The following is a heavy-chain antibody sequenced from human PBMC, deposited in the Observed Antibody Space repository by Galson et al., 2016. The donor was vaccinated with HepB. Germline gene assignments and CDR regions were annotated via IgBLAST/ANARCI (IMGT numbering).Heavy chain of an antibody. J-gene: IGHJ4*02. CDR1: GGSIISGSHY. V-gene: IGHV4-61*02. D-gene: IGHD2-2*01. Sequence: TLSLTCTVSGGSIISGSHYWTWIRQPAGKGLEWIGGISTSGTTKYNPSLRSRVTLSADTSKTPLSLKLSSVTASDTAMYYCWRMPDSWGQATLGTVSS. CDR3: WRMPDS. CDR2: ISTSGTT.